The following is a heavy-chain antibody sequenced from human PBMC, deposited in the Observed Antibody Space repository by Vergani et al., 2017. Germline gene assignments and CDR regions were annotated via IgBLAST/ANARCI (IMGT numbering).Heavy chain of an antibody. Sequence: QVQLQESGPGLVKPSETLSLTCTVSGGSISSYYWSWIRQPPGKGLEWIGYISYSGSTNYNPSLKSRVTISVDTSKNQFSLKLSSVTAADTAVYYCARVGDTAMVLNYWGQGTLVTVSS. CDR1: GGSISSYY. D-gene: IGHD5-18*01. CDR3: ARVGDTAMVLNY. V-gene: IGHV4-59*01. J-gene: IGHJ4*02. CDR2: ISYSGST.